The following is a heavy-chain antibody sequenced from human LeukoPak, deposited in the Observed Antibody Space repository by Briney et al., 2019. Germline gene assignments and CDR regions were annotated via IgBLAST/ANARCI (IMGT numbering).Heavy chain of an antibody. Sequence: GESLKISCKGSGYRFTSYWIAWVRQMPGKGLEWMGIIYPGDSDTRYSPSFQGQVTISADKSTSTAYLQWSSLKASDTAMYYCARHLDPYYYGSGSYDYWGQGTLVTVSS. CDR2: IYPGDSDT. CDR1: GYRFTSYW. CDR3: ARHLDPYYYGSGSYDY. V-gene: IGHV5-51*01. J-gene: IGHJ4*02. D-gene: IGHD3-10*01.